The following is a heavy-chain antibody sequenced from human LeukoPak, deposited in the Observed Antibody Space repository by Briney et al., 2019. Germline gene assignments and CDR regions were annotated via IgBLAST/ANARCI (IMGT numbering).Heavy chain of an antibody. D-gene: IGHD5-24*01. CDR3: AREMATCLDAFDI. J-gene: IGHJ3*02. CDR1: GFTFSSYW. Sequence: GGSLRLSCAASGFTFSSYWMHWVRHAPGKGLVWVSRINSDGSSTIYADSVKGRFTSSRDNAKNTLYLQMNSLRAEDTAVYYCAREMATCLDAFDIWGQGTMVTVSS. CDR2: INSDGSST. V-gene: IGHV3-74*01.